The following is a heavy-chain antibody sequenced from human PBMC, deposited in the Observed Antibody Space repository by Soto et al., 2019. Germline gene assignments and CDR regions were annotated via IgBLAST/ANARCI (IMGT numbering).Heavy chain of an antibody. D-gene: IGHD3-10*01. J-gene: IGHJ4*02. CDR1: GYTFTGYY. CDR2: INPNSGGT. CDR3: ARGASSGSGSYYNPRAFFDY. V-gene: IGHV1-2*04. Sequence: ASVKVSCKASGYTFTGYYMHWVRQAPGQGLEWMGWINPNSGGTNYAQKFQGWVTMTRDTSISTAYMELSRLRSDDTAVYYCARGASSGSGSYYNPRAFFDYWGQGTLVTVSS.